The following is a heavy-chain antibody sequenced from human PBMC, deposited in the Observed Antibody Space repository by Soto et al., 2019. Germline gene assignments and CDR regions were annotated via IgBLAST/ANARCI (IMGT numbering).Heavy chain of an antibody. Sequence: KSSETLSLTCAVSGYSISSGYYWGWIRQPPGKGLEWIGSIYHSGSTYYNPSLKSRVTISVDTSKNQFSLKLSSVTAADTAVYYCARGITRGSSWYCPLLMCWFDPWGQGTLVTVSS. CDR3: ARGITRGSSWYCPLLMCWFDP. CDR2: IYHSGST. CDR1: GYSISSGYY. D-gene: IGHD6-13*01. V-gene: IGHV4-38-2*01. J-gene: IGHJ5*02.